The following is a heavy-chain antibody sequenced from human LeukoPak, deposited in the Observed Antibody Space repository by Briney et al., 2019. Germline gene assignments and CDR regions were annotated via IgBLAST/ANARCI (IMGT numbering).Heavy chain of an antibody. CDR1: GFTFSSYA. D-gene: IGHD3-3*01. CDR3: ARDPPLRTRGAFDI. V-gene: IGHV3-30-3*01. Sequence: GGSLRLSCAASGFTFSSYAMHWVRQAPGKGLEWVAVISYDGSNKYYADSVKGRFTISRDNSKNTLYLQMNSLRAKDTAVYYCARDPPLRTRGAFDIWGQGTMVTVSS. J-gene: IGHJ3*02. CDR2: ISYDGSNK.